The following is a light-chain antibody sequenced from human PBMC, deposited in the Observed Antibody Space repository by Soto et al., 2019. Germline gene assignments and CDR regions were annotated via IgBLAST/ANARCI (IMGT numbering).Light chain of an antibody. J-gene: IGKJ1*01. CDR2: WAS. CDR3: QQYYSTPWT. V-gene: IGKV4-1*01. Sequence: DIVMTQSPASLAVSLGERATINCKSSQSVLYSSNNKNYLAWYQQKPGQPPKLLIYWASTLETGVPDRFSGSGSGTDFTLTISSLQAEDVAVYYCQQYYSTPWTFGQGTKLEIK. CDR1: QSVLYSSNNKNY.